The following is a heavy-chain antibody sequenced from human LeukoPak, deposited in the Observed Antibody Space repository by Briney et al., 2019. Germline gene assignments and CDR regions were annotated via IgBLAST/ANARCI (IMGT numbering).Heavy chain of an antibody. D-gene: IGHD2-2*01. Sequence: SETLSLTCTVSGGSVSSGSYYWSWIRQPPGKGLEWIGYIYYSGSTNYNPSLKSRDTISVDTSKNQFSLKLSSVTAADTAVYYCARDPVVVVPAARVGYYYGMDVWGKGTTVTVSS. CDR2: IYYSGST. CDR1: GGSVSSGSYY. CDR3: ARDPVVVVPAARVGYYYGMDV. V-gene: IGHV4-61*01. J-gene: IGHJ6*04.